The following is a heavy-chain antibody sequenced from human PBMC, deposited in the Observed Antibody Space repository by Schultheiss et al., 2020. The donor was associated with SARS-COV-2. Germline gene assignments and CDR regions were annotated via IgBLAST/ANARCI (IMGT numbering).Heavy chain of an antibody. V-gene: IGHV4-59*12. J-gene: IGHJ6*02. D-gene: IGHD6-13*01. CDR3: ARERQQLVTLGLFLEHGMDV. Sequence: GSLRLSCTVSGGSISSYYWSWIRQPPGKGLEWIGYIYYSGSTYYNPSLKSRVTISVDTSKNQFSLQLNSVTPEDTAVYYCARERQQLVTLGLFLEHGMDVWGQGTTVTVSS. CDR1: GGSISSYY. CDR2: IYYSGST.